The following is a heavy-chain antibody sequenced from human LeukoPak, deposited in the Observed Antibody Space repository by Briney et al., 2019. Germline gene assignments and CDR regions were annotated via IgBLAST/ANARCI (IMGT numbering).Heavy chain of an antibody. V-gene: IGHV4-39*07. CDR3: ARGPARLLYSDI. CDR1: GGSISSSSYY. D-gene: IGHD2/OR15-2a*01. Sequence: SETLSLTCTVSGGSISSSSYYWGWIRQPPGKGLEWIGSIYYSGSTYYNPSLKSRVTISVDTSKNQFSLKLSSVTAADTAVYYCARGPARLLYSDIWGQGTMVTVSS. CDR2: IYYSGST. J-gene: IGHJ3*02.